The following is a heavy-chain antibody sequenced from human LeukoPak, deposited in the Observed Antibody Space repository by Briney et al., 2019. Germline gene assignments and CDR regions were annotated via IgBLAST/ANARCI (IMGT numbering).Heavy chain of an antibody. D-gene: IGHD2-8*01. Sequence: SETLSLTCTVSGGSISSGGYYWSWIRQPPGKGLEWIGEINHSGSTNYNPSLKSRVTISVDTSKNQFSLKLSSVTAADTAVYYCASLSLGYCTNGVCYTGDYWGQGTLVTVSS. V-gene: IGHV4-39*07. CDR1: GGSISSGGYY. CDR2: INHSGST. J-gene: IGHJ4*02. CDR3: ASLSLGYCTNGVCYTGDY.